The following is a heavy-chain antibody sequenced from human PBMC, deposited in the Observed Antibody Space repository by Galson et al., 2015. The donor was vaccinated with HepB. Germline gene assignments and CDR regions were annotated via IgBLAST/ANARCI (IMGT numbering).Heavy chain of an antibody. V-gene: IGHV3-53*04. D-gene: IGHD3-10*01. CDR3: ARVSSFWSGSGSYAFDI. CDR1: GFTVSSNY. J-gene: IGHJ3*02. CDR2: IYSGGST. Sequence: SLRLSCAASGFTVSSNYMSWVRQAPGKGLEWVSVIYSGGSTYYADPVKGRFTISRHNSKNTLYLQMNSLRAEDTAVYYCARVSSFWSGSGSYAFDIWAQGTMVTVSS.